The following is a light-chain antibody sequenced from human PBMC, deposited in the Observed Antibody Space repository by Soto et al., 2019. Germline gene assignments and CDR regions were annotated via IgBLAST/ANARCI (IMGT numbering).Light chain of an antibody. CDR1: QSISSSY. V-gene: IGKV3-20*01. J-gene: IGKJ2*01. CDR2: AAS. CDR3: QLYGGSHMFS. Sequence: EIVLTQSPGTLSLSPGEGGTLSCRASQSISSSYLAWYQQKPGQSPRLLFYAASSRTTGVPDRFSGSGSGTDFNLTISRLEPEAFAVNYCQLYGGSHMFSFGQGTKLEIK.